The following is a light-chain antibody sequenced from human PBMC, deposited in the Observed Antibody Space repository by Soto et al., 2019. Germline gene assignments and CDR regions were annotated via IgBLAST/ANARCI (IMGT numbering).Light chain of an antibody. Sequence: EIVLTQSPGTLSLSPGERATLSCRASQSLTSNYLAWYQQKPGQAPRLLIYGTSIRATGIPDRFSGSGSGTDFTLTISRLEPEDFAVYYCQQYGSSPPYTFGQGTELEIK. CDR3: QQYGSSPPYT. CDR2: GTS. V-gene: IGKV3-20*01. CDR1: QSLTSNY. J-gene: IGKJ2*01.